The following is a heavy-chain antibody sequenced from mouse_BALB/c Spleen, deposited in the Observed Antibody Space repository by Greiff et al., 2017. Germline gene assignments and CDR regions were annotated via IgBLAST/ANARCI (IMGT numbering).Heavy chain of an antibody. Sequence: EVQGVESGGDLVKPGGSLKLSCAASGFTFSSYGMSWVRQTPDKRLEWVATISSGGSYTYSPDSVKGRFTISRDNAKNTLYLQMSSLKSEDTAMYYCAYGNPEDYFDYWGQGTTLTVSS. D-gene: IGHD2-1*01. CDR2: ISSGGSYT. V-gene: IGHV5-6*01. CDR3: AYGNPEDYFDY. J-gene: IGHJ2*01. CDR1: GFTFSSYG.